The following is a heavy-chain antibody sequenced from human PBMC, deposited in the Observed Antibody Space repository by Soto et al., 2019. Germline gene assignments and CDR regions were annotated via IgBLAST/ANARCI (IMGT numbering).Heavy chain of an antibody. CDR3: ARDEYYYDSSGYYFVYYGMDV. CDR2: IIPIFGTA. V-gene: IGHV1-69*13. D-gene: IGHD3-22*01. CDR1: GGTFSSYA. J-gene: IGHJ6*02. Sequence: VASVKVSCKASGGTFSSYAISWVRQAPGQGLEWMGGIIPIFGTANYAQKFQGRVTITADESTSTAYMELSSLRSEDTAVYYCARDEYYYDSSGYYFVYYGMDVWGQGTTVTVSS.